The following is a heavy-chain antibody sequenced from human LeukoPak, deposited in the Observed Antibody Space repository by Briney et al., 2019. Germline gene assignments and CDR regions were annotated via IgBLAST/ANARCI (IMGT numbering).Heavy chain of an antibody. V-gene: IGHV4-4*07. CDR1: GAYQTLYY. Sequence: PSETLSHTRCVSGAYQTLYYWNWIRQPAGKGLEWIGRYASGTTTHNLSLKSQFSMSIDASKNHLSLELPSVTAADAAVYYCAPGDHSFDNWGQGTVVTVPP. CDR2: YASGTT. J-gene: IGHJ4*02. D-gene: IGHD7-27*01. CDR3: APGDHSFDN.